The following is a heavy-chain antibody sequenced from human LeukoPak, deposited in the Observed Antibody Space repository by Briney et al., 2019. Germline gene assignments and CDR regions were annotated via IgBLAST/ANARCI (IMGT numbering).Heavy chain of an antibody. CDR1: GFTFSSYG. CDR3: ARIISVGLPLRG. D-gene: IGHD1-26*01. J-gene: IGHJ4*02. CDR2: ISSSSTTI. V-gene: IGHV3-48*02. Sequence: GGSLRLSCAASGFTFSSYGMNCARQAPGKGLEWVSHISSSSTTIYYADSVKGRFTISRDNAQNSLYLQMNSLRDDDTAVYYCARIISVGLPLRGWGQGTLVTVSS.